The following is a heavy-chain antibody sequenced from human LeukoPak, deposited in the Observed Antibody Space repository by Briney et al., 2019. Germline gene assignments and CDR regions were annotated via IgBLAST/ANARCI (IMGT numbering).Heavy chain of an antibody. D-gene: IGHD6-13*01. CDR2: ISSSSSYI. Sequence: PGGSLRLSCAASGFTFSSYSMNWVRQAPGKGLEWVSSISSSSSYIYYADSVKGRFTISRDNAKNSLYLQMNSLRAEDTAVYYCARGRRIAAAGLYYFDYWVQGTLITVSS. V-gene: IGHV3-21*01. J-gene: IGHJ4*02. CDR3: ARGRRIAAAGLYYFDY. CDR1: GFTFSSYS.